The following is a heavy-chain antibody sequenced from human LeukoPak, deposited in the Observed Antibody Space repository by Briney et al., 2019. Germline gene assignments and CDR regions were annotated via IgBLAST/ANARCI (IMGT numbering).Heavy chain of an antibody. CDR3: AREDRDYVWGSYRPLFDY. J-gene: IGHJ4*02. CDR2: ISAYNGNT. D-gene: IGHD3-16*02. CDR1: GYTFTSYG. Sequence: ASVKVSCTASGYTFTSYGISWVRQAPGQGLEWMGWISAYNGNTNYAHKLQGRVTMTTDTSTSTACMELRSLRSDDTAVYYCAREDRDYVWGSYRPLFDYWGEGTLVTVSS. V-gene: IGHV1-18*01.